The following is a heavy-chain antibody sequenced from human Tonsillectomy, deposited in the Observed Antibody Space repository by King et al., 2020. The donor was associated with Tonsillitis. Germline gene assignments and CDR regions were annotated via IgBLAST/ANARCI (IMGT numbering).Heavy chain of an antibody. CDR1: GYSFSDYY. J-gene: IGHJ4*02. CDR2: VNPDSGGT. CDR3: ARSHVVVTLDV. Sequence: VQLVQSGAEVKNPGASVKVSCKASGYSFSDYYIHWVRQAPGQGLECVGWVNPDSGGTRYAEKFQGRVTMTRDTSIKTAYMELSRLRSDDTAVYYCARSHVVVTLDVWGQGTLVTVSS. D-gene: IGHD3-22*01. V-gene: IGHV1-2*02.